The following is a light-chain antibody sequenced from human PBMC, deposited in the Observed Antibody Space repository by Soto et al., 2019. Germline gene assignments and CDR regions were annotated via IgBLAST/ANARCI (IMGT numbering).Light chain of an antibody. CDR3: QHRSSWPFT. V-gene: IGKV3-11*01. CDR2: ATS. CDR1: QSIGNY. Sequence: EVVLTQSPATLSLSPGEGATLSCRASQSIGNYLAWYQQKPGQAPRLLIYATSTRATGIPARFSGSGSGTDFTLTISSLEPEDFAVYYCQHRSSWPFTFGPGTKVDIK. J-gene: IGKJ3*01.